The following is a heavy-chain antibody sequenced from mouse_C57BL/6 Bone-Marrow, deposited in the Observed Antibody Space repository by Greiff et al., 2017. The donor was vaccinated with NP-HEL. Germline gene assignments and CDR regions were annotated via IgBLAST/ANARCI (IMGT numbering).Heavy chain of an antibody. CDR1: GYSITSGYY. V-gene: IGHV3-6*01. CDR2: ISYDGSN. CDR3: ARDGPPAY. J-gene: IGHJ3*01. Sequence: EVKLMESGPGLVKPSHSLSLTCSVTGYSITSGYYWNWIRQFPGNKLEWMGYISYDGSNNYNPSLKNRISITRDTSKNQFFLKLNSVTTEDTATYYCARDGPPAYWGQGTLVTVSA.